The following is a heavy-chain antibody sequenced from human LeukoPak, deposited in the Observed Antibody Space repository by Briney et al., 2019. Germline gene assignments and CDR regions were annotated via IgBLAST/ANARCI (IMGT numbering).Heavy chain of an antibody. Sequence: SETLSLTCAVYGGSFSGYYWSWIRQPPGKGLEWIGEINHSGSTNYNPSLKSRVTISVDTSENQFSLKLSSVTAADTAVYYCASSPMHSALIVYDYWGQGTLVTVSS. D-gene: IGHD2-2*01. J-gene: IGHJ4*02. CDR1: GGSFSGYY. CDR3: ASSPMHSALIVYDY. V-gene: IGHV4-34*01. CDR2: INHSGST.